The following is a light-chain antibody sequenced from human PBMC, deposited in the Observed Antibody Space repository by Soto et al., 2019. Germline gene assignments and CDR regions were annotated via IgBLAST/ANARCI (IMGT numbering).Light chain of an antibody. J-gene: IGLJ2*01. CDR2: DTD. CDR1: TGPVTSGHY. Sequence: QTVVTQEPSLTVSPGGTVTLTCGSSTGPVTSGHYPYWFQQKPGQAPRTLVYDTDTKHSRTPARFSGSLLGDKAALTLSGAQPDDEADYYCLLSYSGTRVFGGGTKLTVL. CDR3: LLSYSGTRV. V-gene: IGLV7-46*01.